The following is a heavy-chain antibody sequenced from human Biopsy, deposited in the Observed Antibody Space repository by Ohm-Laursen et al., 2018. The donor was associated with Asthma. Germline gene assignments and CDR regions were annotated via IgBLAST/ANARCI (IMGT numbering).Heavy chain of an antibody. CDR1: GFVFRSHA. J-gene: IGHJ5*02. CDR2: VSYDGGVA. V-gene: IGHV3-33*08. D-gene: IGHD3-22*01. CDR3: AKITTDRQKANNWFDP. Sequence: SLRLSCTASGFVFRSHAMHWVRQAPGKGLEWVAVVSYDGGVAHYADSMKGRFTISRGSSRNTLYLQLSTLRVEDTAVYFCAKITTDRQKANNWFDPRGQGTLVTVSS.